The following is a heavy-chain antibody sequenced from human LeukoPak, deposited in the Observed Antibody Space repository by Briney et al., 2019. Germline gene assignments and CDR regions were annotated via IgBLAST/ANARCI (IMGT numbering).Heavy chain of an antibody. CDR3: ARDPPYYDSNGYYSPHFDY. CDR2: IKQDGSEK. D-gene: IGHD3-22*01. CDR1: GFTFSSYW. Sequence: GGSLRLSCAASGFTFSSYWMSWVRQAPGKGLEWVANIKQDGSEKYYVDSVKGGFTISRDNAKNSLYLQMNSLRAEDTAVYYCARDPPYYDSNGYYSPHFDYWGQGTLVTVSS. J-gene: IGHJ4*02. V-gene: IGHV3-7*01.